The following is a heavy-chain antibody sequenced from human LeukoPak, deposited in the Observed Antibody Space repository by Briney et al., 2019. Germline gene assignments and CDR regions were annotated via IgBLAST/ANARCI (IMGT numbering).Heavy chain of an antibody. CDR1: GFIFSSYA. Sequence: PGGSLRLSCAASGFIFSSYAMHWVRQAPGKGLEWVAVISYDGSNEYYADSVKGRFTISRDNSKNTVYLQVSSLRAEDTAVYYCARDSGTVYNYGLMYYFDYWGQGTLVTVSS. CDR3: ARDSGTVYNYGLMYYFDY. J-gene: IGHJ4*02. V-gene: IGHV3-30-3*01. D-gene: IGHD5-18*01. CDR2: ISYDGSNE.